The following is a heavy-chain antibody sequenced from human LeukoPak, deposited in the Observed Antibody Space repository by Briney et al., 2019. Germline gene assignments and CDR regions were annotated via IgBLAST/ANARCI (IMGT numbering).Heavy chain of an antibody. D-gene: IGHD1-26*01. CDR1: GFTFSSSS. CDR3: ARGRQNSGSYSDAFDI. Sequence: GGSLRLSCAASGFTFSSSSMHWVRQAPGKGLEWVSSISISSSYIYYADSVKGRFTISRDNAKNSLFLQMNSLRAEDTAVYYCARGRQNSGSYSDAFDIWGQGTMVTVSS. J-gene: IGHJ3*02. CDR2: ISISSSYI. V-gene: IGHV3-21*01.